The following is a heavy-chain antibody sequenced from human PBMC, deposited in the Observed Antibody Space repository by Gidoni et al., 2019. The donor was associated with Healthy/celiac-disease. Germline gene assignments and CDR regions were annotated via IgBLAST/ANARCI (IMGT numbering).Heavy chain of an antibody. CDR1: GGSFSGSY. J-gene: IGHJ4*02. Sequence: QVQLQQWGAGLLKPSETLSLTCAVYGGSFSGSYWSWIRHPPGKGLEWIGEINHSGSTNYNPSLKSRVTRSIDTSKNQFSLRLSSGTAADTAVYFCARGLAVVAATPPRGFDYWGQGTLVTVSS. CDR3: ARGLAVVAATPPRGFDY. CDR2: INHSGST. V-gene: IGHV4-34*01. D-gene: IGHD2-15*01.